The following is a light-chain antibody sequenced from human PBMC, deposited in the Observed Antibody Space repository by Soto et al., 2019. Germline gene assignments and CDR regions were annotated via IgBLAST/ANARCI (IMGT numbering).Light chain of an antibody. CDR3: QQYGSSQYT. Sequence: EIVLPQSPGTLSLSPGESATLSCRASQSINNNYLAGYQQKPGQAPRLLIYGASSRATGIPDRFSGSGSGTDFTLTISRLEPEDFAVYYCQQYGSSQYTFGQGTKREIK. J-gene: IGKJ2*01. CDR1: QSINNNY. CDR2: GAS. V-gene: IGKV3-20*01.